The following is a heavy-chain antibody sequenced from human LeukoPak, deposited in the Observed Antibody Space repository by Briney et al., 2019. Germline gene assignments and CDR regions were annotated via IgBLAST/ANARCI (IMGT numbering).Heavy chain of an antibody. CDR3: AKDRLRFCTGGNCYSPVDY. V-gene: IGHV3-30*18. J-gene: IGHJ4*01. CDR2: ISYDGSNK. Sequence: GGSLRLSCAASGFTFSSYGMHWVRQAPGKGLEWVAVISYDGSNKYYADSVKGRFTISRDNSKNSLYLQMTSLRADDTAVYYCAKDRLRFCTGGNCYSPVDYWGQGILVTVSS. D-gene: IGHD2-15*01. CDR1: GFTFSSYG.